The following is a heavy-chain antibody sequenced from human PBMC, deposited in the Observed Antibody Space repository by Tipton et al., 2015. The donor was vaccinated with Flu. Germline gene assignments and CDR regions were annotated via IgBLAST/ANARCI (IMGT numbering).Heavy chain of an antibody. J-gene: IGHJ3*02. D-gene: IGHD3-10*01. CDR3: ARKRTGRPFDI. CDR1: GGSFSGYY. Sequence: LRLSCAVYGGSFSGYYWSWIRQPPGKGLEWIGEINHSGSTNYNPSLKSRVTISVDTSKNQFSLNLSSVTAADTVVYYCARKRTGRPFDIWGQGTMVTVS. V-gene: IGHV4-34*01. CDR2: INHSGST.